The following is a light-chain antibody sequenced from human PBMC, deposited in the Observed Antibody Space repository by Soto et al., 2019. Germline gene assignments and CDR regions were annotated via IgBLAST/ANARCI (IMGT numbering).Light chain of an antibody. CDR3: CSYTTSNTFV. J-gene: IGLJ1*01. Sequence: QSALTQPASVSGSLGQSITISCSGTSCDVGAYNYVSWYQQYPGKAPKLMIYHVTDRPSGVSNRFSGSKSGNTASLTISGLQAEDEADYYCCSYTTSNTFVFGTGT. V-gene: IGLV2-14*01. CDR2: HVT. CDR1: SCDVGAYNY.